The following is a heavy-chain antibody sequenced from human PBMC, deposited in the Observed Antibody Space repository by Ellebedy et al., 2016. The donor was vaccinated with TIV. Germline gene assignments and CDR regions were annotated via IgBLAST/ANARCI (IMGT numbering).Heavy chain of an antibody. CDR1: GGSINSGGYY. D-gene: IGHD1-7*01. CDR2: IHYSGRT. J-gene: IGHJ4*02. Sequence: MPSETLSLTCIVSGGSINSGGYYWSWIRHHPGKGLEWIGYIHYSGRTYYNPSLKSLSTISVDTSKNQFSLTLSSVTAADTAVYYCARGPRELQPHFDHWGRGALVTVSS. CDR3: ARGPRELQPHFDH. V-gene: IGHV4-31*01.